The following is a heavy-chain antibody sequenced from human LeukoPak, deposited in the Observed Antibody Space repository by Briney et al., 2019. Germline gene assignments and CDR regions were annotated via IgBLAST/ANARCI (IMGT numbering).Heavy chain of an antibody. V-gene: IGHV4-4*07. CDR2: IYTSGST. D-gene: IGHD3-10*01. Sequence: KPSETLSLTCTVSGGSISSYYWSWIRQPAGKGLEWIGRIYTSGSTNYNPSLKSRVTMSVDTSKNQFSLKLSSVTAADTAVYYCARDSILFYYGSGSYVHYYMDVWGKGTTVTISS. J-gene: IGHJ6*03. CDR1: GGSISSYY. CDR3: ARDSILFYYGSGSYVHYYMDV.